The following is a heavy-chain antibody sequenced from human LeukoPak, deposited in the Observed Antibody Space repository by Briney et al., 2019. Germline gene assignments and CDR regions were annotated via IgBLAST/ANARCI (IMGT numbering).Heavy chain of an antibody. CDR1: GFTFSEYY. D-gene: IGHD3-22*01. V-gene: IGHV3-11*05. CDR2: ISSSGSFT. Sequence: GGSLRLSCAASGFTFSEYYMSWIRQAPGKGLEWVSYISSSGSFTNYADSVKGRFTISRDNAKKSLYLLMNSLRAQDTALYYCARGHDTSGPWRDWGQGTLVTVSS. CDR3: ARGHDTSGPWRD. J-gene: IGHJ4*02.